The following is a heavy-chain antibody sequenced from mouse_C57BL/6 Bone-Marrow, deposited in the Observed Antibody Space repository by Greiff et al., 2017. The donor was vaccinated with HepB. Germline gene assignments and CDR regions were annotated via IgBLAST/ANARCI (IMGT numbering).Heavy chain of an antibody. CDR2: IHPNSGST. J-gene: IGHJ4*01. V-gene: IGHV1-64*01. D-gene: IGHD1-1*01. Sequence: VQLQQPGAELVKPGASVKLSCKASGYTFTSYWMHWVKQRPGQGLEWIGMIHPNSGSTNYNEKFKSKATLTVDKPSSTAYMQLSSLTSEDSAVYYCARSGYYYGSSYGYAMDYWGQGTSVTVSS. CDR3: ARSGYYYGSSYGYAMDY. CDR1: GYTFTSYW.